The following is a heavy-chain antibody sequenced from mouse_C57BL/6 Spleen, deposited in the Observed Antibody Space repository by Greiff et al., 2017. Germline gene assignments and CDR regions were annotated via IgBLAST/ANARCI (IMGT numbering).Heavy chain of an antibody. CDR3: TRRATVVAHWYFDV. CDR1: GYTFTDYE. CDR2: IDPETGGT. V-gene: IGHV1-15*01. D-gene: IGHD1-1*01. J-gene: IGHJ1*03. Sequence: QVQLQQSGAELVRPGASVTLSCKASGYTFTDYEMHWVKQTPVHGLEWIGAIDPETGGTAYNQKFKGKATLTADKSSSTAYMEHRSLTSEDSAVYYCTRRATVVAHWYFDVWGTGTTVTVSS.